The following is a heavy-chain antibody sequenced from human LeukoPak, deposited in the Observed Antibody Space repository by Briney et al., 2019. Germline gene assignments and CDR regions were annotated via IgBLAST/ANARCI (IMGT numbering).Heavy chain of an antibody. V-gene: IGHV5-51*01. Sequence: GESLQISCKGSGYSFTSYWIGWVRQMPGKGLEWMGIIYPGDSDTRYNPSFQGQVTISADKSISTAYLQWSSLKASDTAMYYCARRSDGPHYYDSSGYYYFDYWGQGTLVTVSS. CDR3: ARRSDGPHYYDSSGYYYFDY. CDR2: IYPGDSDT. J-gene: IGHJ4*02. CDR1: GYSFTSYW. D-gene: IGHD3-22*01.